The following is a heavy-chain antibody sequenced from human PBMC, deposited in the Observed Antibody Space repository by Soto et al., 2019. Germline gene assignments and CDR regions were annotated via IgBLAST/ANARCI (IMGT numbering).Heavy chain of an antibody. CDR2: ISYDGSNK. CDR3: ARENSSGWYYFDY. D-gene: IGHD6-19*01. V-gene: IGHV3-30-3*01. Sequence: PGWSLRLSCAASGFTFSSYAMHWVRQAPGKGLEWVAVISYDGSNKYYADSVKGRFTISRDNSKNTLYLQMNSLRAEDTAVYYCARENSSGWYYFDYWGQGTLVTVPP. J-gene: IGHJ4*02. CDR1: GFTFSSYA.